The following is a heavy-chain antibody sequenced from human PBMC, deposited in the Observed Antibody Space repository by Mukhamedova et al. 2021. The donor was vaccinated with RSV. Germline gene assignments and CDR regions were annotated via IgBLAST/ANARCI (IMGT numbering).Heavy chain of an antibody. V-gene: IGHV7-4-1*02. Sequence: GNPTYAQGFTGRFVFSLDTPVSTAYLQISSLKAEDTAVYYCARESTESSGPDYWGQGTLVTVSS. D-gene: IGHD3-22*01. J-gene: IGHJ4*02. CDR3: ARESTESSGPDY. CDR2: GNP.